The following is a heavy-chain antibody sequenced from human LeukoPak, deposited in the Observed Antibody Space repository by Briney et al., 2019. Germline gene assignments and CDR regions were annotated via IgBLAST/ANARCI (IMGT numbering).Heavy chain of an antibody. Sequence: SVKVSCKASGGTFSNYTISWVRQAPGQGLEWMGRIIPILGIANYAQKFQGRVTITADKSTSTAYMELSSLKSEDTAVYYCAREGYCSSTSCYTYYYGMDVWGQGTTVTVSS. D-gene: IGHD2-2*02. CDR3: AREGYCSSTSCYTYYYGMDV. CDR1: GGTFSNYT. CDR2: IIPILGIA. J-gene: IGHJ6*02. V-gene: IGHV1-69*04.